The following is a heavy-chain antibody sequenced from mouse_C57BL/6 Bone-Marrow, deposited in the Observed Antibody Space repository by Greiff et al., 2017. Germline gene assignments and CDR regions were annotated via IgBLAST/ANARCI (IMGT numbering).Heavy chain of an antibody. J-gene: IGHJ2*01. CDR2: ISSGGSYT. Sequence: EVKLVESGGDLVKPGGSLKLSCAASGFTFSSYGLSWVRQTPDKRLEWVATISSGGSYTYFPDSVKGRFTISRDNAKNTLYLQMSSLKSEDTAMFFCARRYYGSSYYPLWDYWVQSTTLTVST. V-gene: IGHV5-6*02. CDR1: GFTFSSYG. CDR3: ARRYYGSSYYPLWDY. D-gene: IGHD1-1*01.